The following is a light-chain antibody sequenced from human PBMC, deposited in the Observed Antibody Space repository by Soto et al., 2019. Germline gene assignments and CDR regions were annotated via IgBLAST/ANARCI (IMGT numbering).Light chain of an antibody. CDR1: QSVSSSY. J-gene: IGKJ5*01. CDR2: GES. CDR3: QQYGSSQIT. V-gene: IGKV3-20*01. Sequence: EIVLTQSPGTLSLSPGERATLSCRASQSVSSSYLAWYQQKPGQAPRLLIYGESSRATGIPDRFSGSGSGTDFTLTISRLEPEDFAVYYCQQYGSSQITFGQGTRLEIK.